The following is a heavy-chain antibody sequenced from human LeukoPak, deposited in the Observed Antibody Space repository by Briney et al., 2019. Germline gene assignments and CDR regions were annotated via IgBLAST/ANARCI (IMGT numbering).Heavy chain of an antibody. Sequence: SQTLSLTCAISGDSVSSNSAAWNWIRQSPSRGLEWLGRTYYRSKWYNDYAVSVKSRITINPDTSKNQLSLQLNSVTPEDTAVYYCARGVPRGSSWSRGWFDPWGQGTLVTVSS. CDR3: ARGVPRGSSWSRGWFDP. V-gene: IGHV6-1*01. CDR2: TYYRSKWYN. D-gene: IGHD6-13*01. CDR1: GDSVSSNSAA. J-gene: IGHJ5*02.